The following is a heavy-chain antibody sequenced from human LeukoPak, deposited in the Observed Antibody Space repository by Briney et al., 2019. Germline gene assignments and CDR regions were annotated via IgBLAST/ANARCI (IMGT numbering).Heavy chain of an antibody. CDR1: GFAFSSYS. CDR2: ISSSTSYI. CDR3: ARAGGSTVSHSDY. V-gene: IGHV3-21*01. J-gene: IGHJ4*02. D-gene: IGHD4-17*01. Sequence: GGSLRLSCAASGFAFSSYSMNWIRQAPGKGLEWVSSISSSTSYIYYADSVKGRFTISKDNAKNSLYLQMNSLRAEDTAVYYCARAGGSTVSHSDYWGQGTLVTVSS.